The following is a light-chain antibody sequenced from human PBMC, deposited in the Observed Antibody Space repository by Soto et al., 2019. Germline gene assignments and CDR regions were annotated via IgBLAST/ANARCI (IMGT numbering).Light chain of an antibody. J-gene: IGKJ5*01. CDR3: QKYNNWPPIT. Sequence: IVLTQSPGTLSLSPGERATLSCRASQSVSSSYLAWYQQKPGQAPRLLIYGASNRATGIPDRFSGSGSGTEFTLTISRLQSEDFAVYYCQKYNNWPPITLGQGTRLEIK. V-gene: IGKV3-20*01. CDR2: GAS. CDR1: QSVSSSY.